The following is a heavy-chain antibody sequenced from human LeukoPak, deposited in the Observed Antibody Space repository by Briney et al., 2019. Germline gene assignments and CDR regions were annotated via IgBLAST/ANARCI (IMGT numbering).Heavy chain of an antibody. V-gene: IGHV3-7*04. CDR3: ARGLTIATTPWFAP. Sequence: GGSLRLSCAASGFTFSPYWMSWVRQAPGKGLEWVASISKDGSEMYYVDSVKGRFTISRDNAKNSLYLQMNSLRAEDTAVFYCARGLTIATTPWFAPWGQGALVTVSS. J-gene: IGHJ5*02. CDR1: GFTFSPYW. CDR2: ISKDGSEM. D-gene: IGHD1-1*01.